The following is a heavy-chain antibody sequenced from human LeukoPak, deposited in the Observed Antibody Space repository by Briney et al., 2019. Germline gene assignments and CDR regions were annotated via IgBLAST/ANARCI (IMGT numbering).Heavy chain of an antibody. V-gene: IGHV3-7*01. CDR1: GFTFSSYW. D-gene: IGHD2-15*01. CDR2: IKQDGSEK. J-gene: IGHJ6*03. CDR3: ACELQGEVGVVVAATVLGGDYYYYMDV. Sequence: GGSLRLSCAASGFTFSSYWMSWVRQAPGKGLEWVANIKQDGSEKYYVDSVKGRFTISRDNAKNSLYLQMNSLRAEDTAVYYCACELQGEVGVVVAATVLGGDYYYYMDVWGKGTTVTVSS.